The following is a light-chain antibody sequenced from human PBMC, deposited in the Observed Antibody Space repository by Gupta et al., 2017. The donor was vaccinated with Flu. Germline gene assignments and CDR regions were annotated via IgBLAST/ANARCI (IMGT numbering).Light chain of an antibody. CDR3: ASWDDGRNGWV. V-gene: IGLV1-36*01. CDR2: YDD. Sequence: VTIACSGSGSNIGSNALNWYQQFPGKAPKLLVYYDDVRPSGVSGRFSGSKSGTSASLAISGLQSEDEASYYCASWDDGRNGWVFGGGTKLTVL. J-gene: IGLJ3*02. CDR1: GSNIGSNA.